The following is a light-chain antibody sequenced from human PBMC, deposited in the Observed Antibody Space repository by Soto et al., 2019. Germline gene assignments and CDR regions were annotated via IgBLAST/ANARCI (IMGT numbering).Light chain of an antibody. V-gene: IGKV1-39*01. CDR2: AAS. CDR1: QSISSY. CDR3: QQCYSTPPLT. J-gene: IGKJ4*01. Sequence: DIQMTQSPSSLSASVGDRVTITCRASQSISSYLNWYQQKPGKAPKILIYAASSLQSGVPSRFSGSGSGTDFTLTISSLQPEDFATYYCQQCYSTPPLTFGGGTKVEIK.